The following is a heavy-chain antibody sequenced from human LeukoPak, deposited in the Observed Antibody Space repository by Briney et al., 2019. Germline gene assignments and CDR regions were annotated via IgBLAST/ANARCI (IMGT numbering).Heavy chain of an antibody. J-gene: IGHJ4*02. CDR2: ISGSGGST. V-gene: IGHV3-23*01. Sequence: GGSLRLSCAASGFTFSSYSMNWVRQAPGKGLEWVPAISGSGGSTYYADSVKGRFTISRDNSKNTLYLQMNSLRAEDTAVYYCAKVLVTVTTSGDYWGQGTLVTVSS. CDR3: AKVLVTVTTSGDY. CDR1: GFTFSSYS. D-gene: IGHD4-17*01.